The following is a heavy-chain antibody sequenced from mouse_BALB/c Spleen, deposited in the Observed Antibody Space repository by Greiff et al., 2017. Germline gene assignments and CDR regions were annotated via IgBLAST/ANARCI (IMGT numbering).Heavy chain of an antibody. V-gene: IGHV3-6*02. Sequence: EVQRVESGPGLVKPSQSLSLTCSVTGYSITSGYYWNWIRQFPGNKLEWMGYISYDGSNNYNPSLKNRISITRDTSKNQFFLKLNSVTTEDTATYYCARDGGSSYCYFDYWGQGTLVTVSA. CDR3: ARDGGSSYCYFDY. CDR2: ISYDGSN. J-gene: IGHJ3*01. D-gene: IGHD1-1*01. CDR1: GYSITSGYY.